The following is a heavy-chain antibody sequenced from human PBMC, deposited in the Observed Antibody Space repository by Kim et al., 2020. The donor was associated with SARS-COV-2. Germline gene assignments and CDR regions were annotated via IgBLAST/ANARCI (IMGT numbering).Heavy chain of an antibody. Sequence: GGSLRLSCAASGFTFSSYGMHWVRQAPGKGLEWVAVIWYDGSNKYYADSVKGRFTISRDNSKNTLYLQMNSLRAEDTAVYYCARDADDSSGYPDYWGQGTLVTVSS. CDR1: GFTFSSYG. D-gene: IGHD3-22*01. CDR3: ARDADDSSGYPDY. V-gene: IGHV3-33*01. CDR2: IWYDGSNK. J-gene: IGHJ4*02.